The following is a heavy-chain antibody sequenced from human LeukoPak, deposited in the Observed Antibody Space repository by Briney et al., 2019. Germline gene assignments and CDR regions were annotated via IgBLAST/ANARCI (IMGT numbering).Heavy chain of an antibody. D-gene: IGHD3-22*01. CDR2: ISSSSSYT. V-gene: IGHV3-11*06. CDR1: GFTFSDYY. Sequence: PGGSLRLSCAASGFTFSDYYMSWIRKAPGKGLEWVSYISSSSSYTNYADSVKGRFTISRDNAKNSLYLQMNSLRAEDTAVYYCARGGVYDSSGYKVYWGQGTLVTVSS. CDR3: ARGGVYDSSGYKVY. J-gene: IGHJ4*02.